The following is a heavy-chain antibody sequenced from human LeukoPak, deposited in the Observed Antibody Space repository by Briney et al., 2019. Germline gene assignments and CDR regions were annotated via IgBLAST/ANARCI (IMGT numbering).Heavy chain of an antibody. CDR2: ISAYNGNA. V-gene: IGHV1-18*01. CDR1: GYTFSSYG. Sequence: ASVKVSCKASGYTFSSYGISWVRQAPGQGLEWMGWISAYNGNANYARKLQGRVTMTTDTSTSTAYMELRSLRSDDTAVYYCARDIMSDRAFDIWGQGTMVTVSS. CDR3: ARDIMSDRAFDI. J-gene: IGHJ3*02.